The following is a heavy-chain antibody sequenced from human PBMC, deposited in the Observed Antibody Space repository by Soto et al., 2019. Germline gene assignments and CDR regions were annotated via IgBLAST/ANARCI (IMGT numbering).Heavy chain of an antibody. CDR2: TRNKANDYTT. V-gene: IGHV3-72*01. CDR3: ARVQYSYGLWYYFDY. CDR1: GFIFSDHY. D-gene: IGHD5-18*01. J-gene: IGHJ4*02. Sequence: EVQLVESGGGLVQPGGSLRLSCVASGFIFSDHYMDWVRQAPGKGLEWVGRTRNKANDYTTEYAASVKGRSIISRDDSKNSLYLQMHSLKSEDTVVYYCARVQYSYGLWYYFDYWGQGALVTVSS.